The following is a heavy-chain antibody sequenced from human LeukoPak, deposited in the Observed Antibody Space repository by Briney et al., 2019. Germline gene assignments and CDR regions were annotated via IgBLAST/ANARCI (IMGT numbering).Heavy chain of an antibody. V-gene: IGHV1-69*13. Sequence: SVKVSCKASGYTFTGYYMHWVRQAPGQGLEWMGGIIPIFGTANYAQKFQGRVTITADESTSTAYMELSSLRSEDTAVYYCARSTYYYDSSGYSPALYYFDYWGQGTLVTVSS. CDR1: GYTFTGYY. J-gene: IGHJ4*02. CDR3: ARSTYYYDSSGYSPALYYFDY. CDR2: IIPIFGTA. D-gene: IGHD3-22*01.